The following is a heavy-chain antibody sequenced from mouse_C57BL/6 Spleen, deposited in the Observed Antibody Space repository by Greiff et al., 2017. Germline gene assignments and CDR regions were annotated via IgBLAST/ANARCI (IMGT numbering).Heavy chain of an antibody. CDR3: AREGITTVVVDAMDY. J-gene: IGHJ4*01. CDR1: GYTFTSYT. Sequence: QVQLQQSGAELARPGASVKMSCKASGYTFTSYTMHWVQQRPGQGLEWIGYINPSSGYTKYNQKFKDKATLTADKSSSTAYMQLSSLTSEDSAVYYCAREGITTVVVDAMDYGGQGTSVTVSS. CDR2: INPSSGYT. V-gene: IGHV1-4*01. D-gene: IGHD1-1*01.